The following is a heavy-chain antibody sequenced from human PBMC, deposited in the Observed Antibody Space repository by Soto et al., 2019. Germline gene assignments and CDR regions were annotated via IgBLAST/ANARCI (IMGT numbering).Heavy chain of an antibody. CDR1: GFTFSSYS. V-gene: IGHV3-48*02. J-gene: IGHJ4*02. Sequence: EVQLVESGGGLVQPGGSLRLSCAASGFTFSSYSMNWVRQAPGKGLEWVSYISSSSSTIYYADSVKGRFTISRDNAKNSLYLQMNSLRDEDTAVYYGASGTMVRGVMAFDYWGQGTLVTVSS. D-gene: IGHD3-10*01. CDR2: ISSSSSTI. CDR3: ASGTMVRGVMAFDY.